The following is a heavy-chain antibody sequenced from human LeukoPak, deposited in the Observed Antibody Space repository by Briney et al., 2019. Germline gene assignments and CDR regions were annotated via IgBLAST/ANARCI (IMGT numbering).Heavy chain of an antibody. Sequence: GGSLRLSCAASGFTFSSYAMRWVRQAPGKGLEWVSAISGSGGSTYYADSVKGRFTISRDNSKNTLYLQMNSLRVEDTAIYFCAKDSTYDSSGYYDYWGQGTLVTVSS. CDR2: ISGSGGST. D-gene: IGHD3-22*01. V-gene: IGHV3-23*01. CDR1: GFTFSSYA. J-gene: IGHJ4*02. CDR3: AKDSTYDSSGYYDY.